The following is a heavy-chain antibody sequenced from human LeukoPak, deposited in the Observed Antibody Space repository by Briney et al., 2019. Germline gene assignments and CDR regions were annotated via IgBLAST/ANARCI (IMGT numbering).Heavy chain of an antibody. D-gene: IGHD2-15*01. CDR3: ARDHCSGGSCYPRFDY. Sequence: ASVKVPRKASGYTFTSYYMHWVRQAPGQGLEWMGIINPSGGSTSYAQKFQGRVTMTRDTSTSTVYMELSSLRSEDTAVYYCARDHCSGGSCYPRFDYWGQGTLVTVSS. J-gene: IGHJ4*02. CDR2: INPSGGST. V-gene: IGHV1-46*01. CDR1: GYTFTSYY.